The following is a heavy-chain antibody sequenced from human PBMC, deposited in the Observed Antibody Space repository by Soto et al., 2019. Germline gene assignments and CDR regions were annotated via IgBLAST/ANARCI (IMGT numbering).Heavy chain of an antibody. CDR1: GYTFTGYY. CDR2: INPNSGGT. Sequence: QVQLVPSGAEVKKPGASVKVSCKASGYTFTGYYIYWVRQAPGQGLEWMGWINPNSGGTNYEQKFQGWVTMTRDTSINTAYMELSRLKSDDTAVHYCARWTARSSSWYLAHDYWGQVTLVTVSS. V-gene: IGHV1-2*04. D-gene: IGHD6-13*01. CDR3: ARWTARSSSWYLAHDY. J-gene: IGHJ4*02.